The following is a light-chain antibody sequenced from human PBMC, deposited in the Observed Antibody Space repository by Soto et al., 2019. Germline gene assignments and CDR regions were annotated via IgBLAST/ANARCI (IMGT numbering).Light chain of an antibody. CDR2: SSN. Sequence: QSVVTQPPSASGTPGQRVTISCSGSSSNIGSNTVNWYQQLPGTAPKLLIYSSNQRPSGVPDRFSGSKSGTSGSLAISGLQSEDEADYYCAAWDDSLNAVVFGGGTKLTVL. V-gene: IGLV1-44*01. J-gene: IGLJ2*01. CDR1: SSNIGSNT. CDR3: AAWDDSLNAVV.